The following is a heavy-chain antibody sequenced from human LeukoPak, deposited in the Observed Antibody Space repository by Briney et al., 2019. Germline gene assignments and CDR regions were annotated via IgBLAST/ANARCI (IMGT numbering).Heavy chain of an antibody. CDR2: ITRQSTYI. J-gene: IGHJ2*01. V-gene: IGHV3-21*01. Sequence: KPGGSLRLSCAASGFTFSTSSLNWVRQAPGKGLEWVSSITRQSTYIYYTDSMKGRFTISRDGAKNSLYLQMNSRRADDTAVYYCARAPSGENYFPWYFDLWGRGTLVTVSS. CDR1: GFTFSTSS. CDR3: ARAPSGENYFPWYFDL. D-gene: IGHD2/OR15-2a*01.